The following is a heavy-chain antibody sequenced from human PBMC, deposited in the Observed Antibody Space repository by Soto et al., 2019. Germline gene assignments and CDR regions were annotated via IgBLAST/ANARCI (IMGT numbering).Heavy chain of an antibody. V-gene: IGHV3-48*02. CDR1: GFTFSSYG. Sequence: GGSLRLSCAASGFTFSSYGMHWVRQAPGKGLEWLSFISLSSKTIYYADSVQGRFTISRDNAKDSLYLQMNSLRDEDTATYYCARGTDYYDSGTTVYPNWFDRWGQGTLVTVSS. CDR3: ARGTDYYDSGTTVYPNWFDR. J-gene: IGHJ5*02. D-gene: IGHD3-10*01. CDR2: ISLSSKTI.